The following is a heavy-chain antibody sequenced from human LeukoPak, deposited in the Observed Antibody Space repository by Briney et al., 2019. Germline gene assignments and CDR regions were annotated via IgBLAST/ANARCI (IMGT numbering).Heavy chain of an antibody. CDR3: ARGDRSDY. J-gene: IGHJ4*02. Sequence: GGSLRLSCAASGFTFSIYEMNWVRQAPGKGLEWVSYIRSIGTTIYYADSVKGRFTISRDNAKNSLYLQMNSLRAEDTAVYYCARGDRSDYWGQGNLVTVSS. CDR1: GFTFSIYE. CDR2: IRSIGTTI. D-gene: IGHD2-15*01. V-gene: IGHV3-48*03.